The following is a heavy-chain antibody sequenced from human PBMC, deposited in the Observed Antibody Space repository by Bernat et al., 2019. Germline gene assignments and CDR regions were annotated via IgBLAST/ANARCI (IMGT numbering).Heavy chain of an antibody. J-gene: IGHJ3*02. D-gene: IGHD3-10*01. CDR1: GFTFSNYW. CDR3: ARGGVLLWFGELLYGADAFDI. Sequence: EVQLVESGGGLVQPGGSLRLSCEASGFTFSNYWMTWVRQATGKGLEWVANIQENGDKIHYADSVEGRFTISRDNAKNSLYLQMNSLRAEDTAVYYCARGGVLLWFGELLYGADAFDIWGQGTMVTVSS. V-gene: IGHV3-7*04. CDR2: IQENGDKI.